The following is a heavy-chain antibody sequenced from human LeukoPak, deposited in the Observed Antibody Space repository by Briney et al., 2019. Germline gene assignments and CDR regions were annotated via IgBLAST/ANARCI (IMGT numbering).Heavy chain of an antibody. J-gene: IGHJ4*02. V-gene: IGHV4-38-2*01. CDR2: IYHSGST. Sequence: KSSETLSLTCAVSGYSISSGYYWGWIRQPPGKGLEWTGSIYHSGSTYYNPSLKSRVTISVDTSKNQFSLKLSSVTAADTAVYYCASLPSRYSSTRAWGQGTLVTVSS. CDR1: GYSISSGYY. D-gene: IGHD6-13*01. CDR3: ASLPSRYSSTRA.